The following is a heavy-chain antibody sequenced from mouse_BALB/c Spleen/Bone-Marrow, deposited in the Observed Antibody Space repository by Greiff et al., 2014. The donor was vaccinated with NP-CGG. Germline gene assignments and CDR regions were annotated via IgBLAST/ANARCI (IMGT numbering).Heavy chain of an antibody. CDR3: ARSMIGNYFDC. D-gene: IGHD2-4*01. V-gene: IGHV1-14*01. CDR2: INPYNDGT. CDR1: GYTFTSYV. J-gene: IGHJ2*01. Sequence: VQLHQSGPELVKPGASVKMSCKASGYTFTSYVMHWVKQKSGQGREWIGYINPYNDGTKYNEKFKGKATLTSDKSSSTAYMELSSLTSEDSAVYYCARSMIGNYFDCWGQGTTPTVSS.